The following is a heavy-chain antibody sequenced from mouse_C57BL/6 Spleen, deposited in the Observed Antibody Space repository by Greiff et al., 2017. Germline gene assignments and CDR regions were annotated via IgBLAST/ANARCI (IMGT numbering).Heavy chain of an antibody. CDR2: IDPSDSYT. Sequence: QVQLQQPGAELVKPGASVKLSCKASGYTFTSYWMQWVKQRPGQGLEWIGEIDPSDSYTNYNQKFKGKATLTVDTSSSTAYMQLSSLTSEDSAVYYCARTAQATFSYWGQGTTLTVSS. CDR1: GYTFTSYW. D-gene: IGHD3-2*02. J-gene: IGHJ2*01. V-gene: IGHV1-50*01. CDR3: ARTAQATFSY.